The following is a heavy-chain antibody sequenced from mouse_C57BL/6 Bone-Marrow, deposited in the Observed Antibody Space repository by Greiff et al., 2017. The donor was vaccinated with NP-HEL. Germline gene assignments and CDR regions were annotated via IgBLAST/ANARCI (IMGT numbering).Heavy chain of an antibody. J-gene: IGHJ1*03. CDR1: GYAFSSYW. Sequence: VQRVESGAELVKPGASVKISCKASGYAFSSYWMNWVKQRPGKGLEWIGQIYPGDGDTNYNGKFKGKATLTADKSSSTAYMQLSSLTSEDSAVYFCARSPDWYFDVWGTGTTVTVSS. CDR2: IYPGDGDT. CDR3: ARSPDWYFDV. V-gene: IGHV1-80*01.